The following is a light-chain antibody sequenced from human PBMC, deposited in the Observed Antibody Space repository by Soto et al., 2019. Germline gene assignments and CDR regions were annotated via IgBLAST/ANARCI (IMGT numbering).Light chain of an antibody. CDR2: SYN. CDR3: AAWDASLNGYV. J-gene: IGLJ1*01. CDR1: SSNIGSNT. Sequence: QSVLTQPPSASGTPGQRVTISCSGSSSNIGSNTVNWYQQLPGTAPKLLIYSYNQRPSGVPDRFSGSKSVTSASLAISGLQYEDEADYYCAAWDASLNGYVFGTGTKVTVL. V-gene: IGLV1-44*01.